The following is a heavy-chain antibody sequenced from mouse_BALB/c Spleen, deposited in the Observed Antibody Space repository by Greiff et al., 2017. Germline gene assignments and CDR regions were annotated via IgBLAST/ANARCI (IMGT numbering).Heavy chain of an antibody. CDR3: AKLGLYAMDY. J-gene: IGHJ4*01. V-gene: IGHV3-2*02. D-gene: IGHD4-1*01. CDR2: ISYSGST. Sequence: EVMLVESGPGLVKPSQSLSLTCTVTGYSITSDYAWNWIRQFPGNKLEWMGYISYSGSTSYNPSLKSRISITRDTSKNQFFLQLNSVTTEDTATYYCAKLGLYAMDYWGQGTSVTVSS. CDR1: GYSITSDYA.